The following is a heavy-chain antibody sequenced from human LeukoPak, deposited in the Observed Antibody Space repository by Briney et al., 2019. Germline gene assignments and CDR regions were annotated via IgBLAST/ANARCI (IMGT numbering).Heavy chain of an antibody. Sequence: PGGSLRLSCAASGFTFSSHSMNWVRQAPGKGLEWVSAISGSGGSTYYADSVKGRFTISRDNSKNTLYLQMNSLRAEDTAVYYCAKDLYYYDSSGLLDYWGQGTLITVSS. CDR3: AKDLYYYDSSGLLDY. D-gene: IGHD3-22*01. J-gene: IGHJ4*02. CDR1: GFTFSSHS. V-gene: IGHV3-23*01. CDR2: ISGSGGST.